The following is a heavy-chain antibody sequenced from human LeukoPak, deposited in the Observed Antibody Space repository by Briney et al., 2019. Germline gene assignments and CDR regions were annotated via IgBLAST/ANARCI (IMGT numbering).Heavy chain of an antibody. J-gene: IGHJ4*02. V-gene: IGHV3-74*01. CDR3: AEGIGSCGFSY. D-gene: IGHD5-18*01. Sequence: SGGSLRLSCAASGFTFSSYWMHWVRQAPGKGLVWVSRINTDGSSTSYADSVKGRFTISRDNAKNTLYLQMNSLRAEDTAVYYCAEGIGSCGFSYWGQGTLVTVSS. CDR2: INTDGSST. CDR1: GFTFSSYW.